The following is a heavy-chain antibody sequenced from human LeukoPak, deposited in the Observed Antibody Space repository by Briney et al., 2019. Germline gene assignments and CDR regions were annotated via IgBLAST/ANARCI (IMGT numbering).Heavy chain of an antibody. CDR1: GYTFIDYY. Sequence: ASVKVSCKASGYTFIDYYIHWVRQAPGQGLEWMGWVGPNTGGTYYAQTFQGRVTMTSAASISTVYMELTSLTYDDTAVYYCARGSRFHPQNWFGPWGQGTLITVSS. CDR2: VGPNTGGT. D-gene: IGHD3-10*01. V-gene: IGHV1-2*02. J-gene: IGHJ5*02. CDR3: ARGSRFHPQNWFGP.